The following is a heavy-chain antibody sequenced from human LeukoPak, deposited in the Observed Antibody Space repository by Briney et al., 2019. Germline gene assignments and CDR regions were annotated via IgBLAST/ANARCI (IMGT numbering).Heavy chain of an antibody. J-gene: IGHJ5*02. CDR3: ARDGSSGLRYNWFDP. V-gene: IGHV4-61*02. D-gene: IGHD6-19*01. CDR2: IYTSGST. Sequence: PSQTLSLTCTVSGGSISSGSYYWSWIRQPAGKGLEWIGRIYTSGSTNYNPSLKSRVTISVDTSKNQFSLKLSSVTAADTAVYYCARDGSSGLRYNWFDPWGQGTLVTVSS. CDR1: GGSISSGSYY.